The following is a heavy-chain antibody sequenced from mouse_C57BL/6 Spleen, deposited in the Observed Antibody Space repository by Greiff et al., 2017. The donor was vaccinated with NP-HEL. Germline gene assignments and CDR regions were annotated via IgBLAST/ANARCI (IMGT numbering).Heavy chain of an antibody. J-gene: IGHJ3*01. CDR1: GYSFTSYY. Sequence: VQLQQSGPELVKPGASVKISCKASGYSFTSYYIHWVKQRPGQGLEWIGWIYPGSGNTKYNEKFKGKATLTADTSSSTAYMQLSSLTSEDSAVYYCAKGGAYGNPLAYWGQGTLVTVSA. V-gene: IGHV1-66*01. CDR3: AKGGAYGNPLAY. CDR2: IYPGSGNT. D-gene: IGHD2-1*01.